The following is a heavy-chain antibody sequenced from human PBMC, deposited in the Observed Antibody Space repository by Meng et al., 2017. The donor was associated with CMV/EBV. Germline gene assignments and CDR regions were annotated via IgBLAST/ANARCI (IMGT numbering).Heavy chain of an antibody. J-gene: IGHJ4*02. CDR3: AKVSGGHYFDY. Sequence: GESLKISCAASGFTFSSYAMGWVRQAPGKGLERVSVIYSGGSSTYYADSVKGRFTISRDNSKNTLYLQMNSLRAEDTAVYYCAKVSGGHYFDYWGQGTLVTVSS. CDR1: GFTFSSYA. V-gene: IGHV3-23*03. CDR2: IYSGGSST. D-gene: IGHD3-16*01.